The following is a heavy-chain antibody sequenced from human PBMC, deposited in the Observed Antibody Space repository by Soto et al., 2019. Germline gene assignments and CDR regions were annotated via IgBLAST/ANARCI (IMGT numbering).Heavy chain of an antibody. J-gene: IGHJ6*02. V-gene: IGHV4-39*01. CDR1: GGSISSSSYY. Sequence: SETLSLTCTVSGGSISSSSYYWGWIRQPPGKGLEWIGSIYYSGSTYYNPSLKSRVTISVDTSKNQFSLKLSSVTAADTAVYYCARSTYYDFWSGDPDTRIPYGMDVWGQGTTVTVSS. CDR2: IYYSGST. CDR3: ARSTYYDFWSGDPDTRIPYGMDV. D-gene: IGHD3-3*01.